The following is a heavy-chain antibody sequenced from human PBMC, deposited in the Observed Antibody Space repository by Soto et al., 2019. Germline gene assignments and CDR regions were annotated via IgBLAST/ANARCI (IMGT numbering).Heavy chain of an antibody. J-gene: IGHJ4*02. V-gene: IGHV3-11*06. D-gene: IGHD5-12*01. CDR1: GFTFSDYY. Sequence: GGSLRLSCAASGFTFSDYYMSWIRQAPGKGLEWVSYISSSSSYTNYADSVKGRFTISRDNAKNSLYLQMNSLRAEDTAVYYCARAYSGYDYNFDYWGQGTLVTVSS. CDR3: ARAYSGYDYNFDY. CDR2: ISSSSSYT.